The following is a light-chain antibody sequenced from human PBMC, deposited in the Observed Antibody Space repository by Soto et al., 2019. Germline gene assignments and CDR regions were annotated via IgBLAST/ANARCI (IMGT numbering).Light chain of an antibody. CDR3: QQYYTPPLT. CDR2: WAS. Sequence: DIVMTQSPDSLAVSLGERATINCKSSQSVLYNSNNEHCLAWYQQKPGQPPKLLIYWASTRESGVPDRFSGSGSGTDFTLTISSLQAADVAVYYCQQYYTPPLTFGGGTKVEI. J-gene: IGKJ4*01. CDR1: QSVLYNSNNEHC. V-gene: IGKV4-1*01.